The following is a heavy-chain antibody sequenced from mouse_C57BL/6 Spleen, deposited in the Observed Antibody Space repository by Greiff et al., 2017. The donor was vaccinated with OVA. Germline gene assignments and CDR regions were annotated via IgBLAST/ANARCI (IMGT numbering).Heavy chain of an antibody. CDR2: ISDGGSYT. CDR1: GFTFSSYA. Sequence: EVQLVESGGGLVKPGGSLKLSCAASGFTFSSYAMSWVRQTPEKRLEWVATISDGGSYTYYPDNVKGRFTISRDNAKNNLYLQMSHLKSEDTAMYYCAREDDGYAMDYWGQGTSVTVSS. J-gene: IGHJ4*01. V-gene: IGHV5-4*01. CDR3: AREDDGYAMDY. D-gene: IGHD2-12*01.